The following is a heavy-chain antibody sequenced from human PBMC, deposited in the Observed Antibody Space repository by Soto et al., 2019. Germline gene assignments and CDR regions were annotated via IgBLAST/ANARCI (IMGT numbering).Heavy chain of an antibody. CDR3: ARGGAWTPEGLGY. D-gene: IGHD2-15*01. Sequence: QVQLVESGGGVVQPGRSLRLSCAASGFSFSNFAMHWVRQAPGKRLEWMAVISSDVVNYYYAESVKGRFTISRDNSKNTLYLQMNSLRADDTAVYYCARGGAWTPEGLGYWGQGTLVTVSS. CDR1: GFSFSNFA. J-gene: IGHJ4*02. V-gene: IGHV3-30-3*01. CDR2: ISSDVVNY.